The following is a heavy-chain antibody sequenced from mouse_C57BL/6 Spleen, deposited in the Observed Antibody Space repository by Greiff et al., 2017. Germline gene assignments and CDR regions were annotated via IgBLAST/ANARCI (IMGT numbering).Heavy chain of an antibody. CDR1: GYTFTDYS. CDR2: IYPGSGNT. V-gene: IGHV1-76*01. Sequence: VQLQQSGAELVRPGASVKLSCKASGYTFTDYSINWVKQRPGQGLEWIARIYPGSGNTYYNEKFKGKDTLTAEKSSSTAYMQLSSLTTEDSAVYFCARGAGYYFDYWGQGTTLTVSS. J-gene: IGHJ2*01. D-gene: IGHD3-3*01. CDR3: ARGAGYYFDY.